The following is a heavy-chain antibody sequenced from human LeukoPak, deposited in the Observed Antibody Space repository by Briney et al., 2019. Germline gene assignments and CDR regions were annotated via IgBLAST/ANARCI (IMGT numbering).Heavy chain of an antibody. Sequence: SETLSLTCTVSGGSISSYYWSWIRQPAGKGLEWIGRIYTSGSTNYNPSLKSRVTMSVDTSKNQFSLKLSSVTAADTAVYYCARVQTTSSTYYDFWSGYEPRGHFDYWGQGTLVTVSS. D-gene: IGHD3-3*01. CDR2: IYTSGST. J-gene: IGHJ4*02. CDR1: GGSISSYY. CDR3: ARVQTTSSTYYDFWSGYEPRGHFDY. V-gene: IGHV4-4*07.